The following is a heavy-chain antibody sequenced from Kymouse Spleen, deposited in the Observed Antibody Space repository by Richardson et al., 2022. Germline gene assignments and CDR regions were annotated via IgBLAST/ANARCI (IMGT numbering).Heavy chain of an antibody. CDR3: AERV*LERRTTTTVWTS. J-gene: IGHJ6*02. Sequence: EVQLVESGGGLVQPGGSLRLSCAASGFTFSSYSMNWVRQAPGKGLEWVSYISSSSSTIYYADSVKGRFTISRDNAKNSLYLQMNSLRDEDTAVYYCAERV*LERRTTTTVWTSGAKGPRSPSPQ. D-gene: IGHD1-20*01. CDR1: GFTFSSYS. V-gene: IGHV3-48*02. CDR2: ISSSSSTI.